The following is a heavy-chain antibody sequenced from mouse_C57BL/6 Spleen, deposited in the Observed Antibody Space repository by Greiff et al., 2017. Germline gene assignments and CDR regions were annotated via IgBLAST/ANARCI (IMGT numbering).Heavy chain of an antibody. CDR3: ARRDGSSYWFAY. Sequence: QVHLQQPGAELVRPGSSVKLSCKASGYTFTSYWMDWVKQRPGQGPAWIGNIYPSDSETHYNQKFTDKATLTVDKSSSTAYMQLSSLTSEDSAVYYCARRDGSSYWFAYWGQGTLVTVSA. D-gene: IGHD1-1*01. CDR2: IYPSDSET. J-gene: IGHJ3*01. V-gene: IGHV1-61*01. CDR1: GYTFTSYW.